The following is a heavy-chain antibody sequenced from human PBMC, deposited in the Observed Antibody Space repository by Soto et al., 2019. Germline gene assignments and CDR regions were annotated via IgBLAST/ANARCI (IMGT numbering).Heavy chain of an antibody. J-gene: IGHJ6*02. CDR1: GGSFSGCY. V-gene: IGHV4-34*01. CDR2: INHSGST. CDR3: ARVTGYYDFWSGYYSHYYYYGMDV. D-gene: IGHD3-3*01. Sequence: PSETLSLTCAVYGGSFSGCYWSWIRQPPGKGLEWIGEINHSGSTNYNPSLKSRVTISVDTSKNQFSLKLSSVTAADTAVYYCARVTGYYDFWSGYYSHYYYYGMDVWGQGTTVTVSS.